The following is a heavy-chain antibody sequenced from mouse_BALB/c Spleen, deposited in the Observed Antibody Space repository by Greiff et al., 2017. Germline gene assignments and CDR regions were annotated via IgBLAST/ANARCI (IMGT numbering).Heavy chain of an antibody. Sequence: VQLQQSGPELVKPGASVKMSCKASGYTFTSYVMHWVKQKPGQGLEWIGYINPYNDGTKYNEKFKGKATLTSDKSSSTAYMELSSLTSEDSAVYYCARLYYYGSSSYWYFDVWGAGTTVTVSS. J-gene: IGHJ1*01. CDR1: GYTFTSYV. CDR2: INPYNDGT. D-gene: IGHD1-1*01. V-gene: IGHV1-14*01. CDR3: ARLYYYGSSSYWYFDV.